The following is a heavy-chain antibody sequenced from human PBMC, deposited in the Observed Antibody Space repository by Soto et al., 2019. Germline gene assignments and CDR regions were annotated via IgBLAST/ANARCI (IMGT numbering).Heavy chain of an antibody. D-gene: IGHD3-22*01. J-gene: IGHJ6*02. CDR3: ARAGTRYYYDSSGYRSGDYYGMDV. CDR2: IGTAGDT. V-gene: IGHV3-13*01. CDR1: GFTFSSYD. Sequence: PGGSLRLSCAASGFTFSSYDIHWGRQATGKGLEWVSAIGTAGDTYYPGSVKGRFTISRENAKNSLYLQMNSLRAGDTAVYYCARAGTRYYYDSSGYRSGDYYGMDVWGQGTTVTVSS.